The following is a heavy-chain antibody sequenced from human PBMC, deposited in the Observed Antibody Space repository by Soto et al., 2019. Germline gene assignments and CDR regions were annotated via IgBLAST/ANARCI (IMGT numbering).Heavy chain of an antibody. J-gene: IGHJ6*02. CDR2: INHSGST. V-gene: IGHV4-34*01. D-gene: IGHD2-2*01. Sequence: QVQLQQWGAGLLKPSETLSLTCAVYGGSFSGYYWSWIRQPPGKGLEWIGEINHSGSTNYNPSLKSRVTISVDTSKNQFSLKLSSVTAADTAVYYCARAPGFCSSTSCSLYYYYGIDVWGQGTTVTVSS. CDR1: GGSFSGYY. CDR3: ARAPGFCSSTSCSLYYYYGIDV.